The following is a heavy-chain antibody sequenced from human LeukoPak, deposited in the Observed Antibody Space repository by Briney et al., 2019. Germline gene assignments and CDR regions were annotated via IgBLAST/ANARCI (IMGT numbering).Heavy chain of an antibody. J-gene: IGHJ4*02. D-gene: IGHD2-21*01. CDR2: IRSKANSYAT. CDR3: TRYGDYPFDY. Sequence: PGGSLRLSCAAPGFTFSDSGMHWVRQASGKGLEWVGRIRSKANSYATAYAASVKGRFTISRDDSKNTAYLQMNSLKTEDTAVYYCTRYGDYPFDYWGQGTLVTVSS. CDR1: GFTFSDSG. V-gene: IGHV3-73*01.